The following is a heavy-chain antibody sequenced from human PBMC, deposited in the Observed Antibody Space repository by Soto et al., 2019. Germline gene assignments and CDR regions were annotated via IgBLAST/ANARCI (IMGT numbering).Heavy chain of an antibody. CDR1: GGTFSSYA. V-gene: IGHV1-69*13. Sequence: SVKVSCKASGGTFSSYAISWVRQAPGQGLEWMGGIIPIFGTANYAQKFQGRVTITADESTSTAYMELSSLRSEDTAVYYCAREPFKYGGNSENYFDYWGQGTLVTVSS. CDR3: AREPFKYGGNSENYFDY. D-gene: IGHD2-21*02. CDR2: IIPIFGTA. J-gene: IGHJ4*02.